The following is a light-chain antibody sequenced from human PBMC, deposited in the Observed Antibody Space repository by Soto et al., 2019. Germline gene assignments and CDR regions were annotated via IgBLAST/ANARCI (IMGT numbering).Light chain of an antibody. CDR2: AAS. Sequence: DIQMTQSPSSLSVSVGDRVTITCRTSQSITNYLNWYQQKPGKAPKLLVYAASSLQSGVPSRFSSNGSGTDFTLTIGSLQPEDFGSYYCQQSDSYPYTFGQGTKLEIK. CDR3: QQSDSYPYT. V-gene: IGKV1-39*01. J-gene: IGKJ2*01. CDR1: QSITNY.